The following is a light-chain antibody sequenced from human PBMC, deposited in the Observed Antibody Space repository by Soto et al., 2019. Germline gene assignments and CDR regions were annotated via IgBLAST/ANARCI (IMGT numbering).Light chain of an antibody. CDR1: QSISSW. V-gene: IGKV1-5*03. Sequence: DIQMTQSPSTLSASVGDRVTITCRASQSISSWLAWYQQKPGKAPKLLIYKASSLESGVPSRFSGSGAVTEFTLAISSLQPDDFGTYYCQQYNSYRTFGQGTKVEIK. J-gene: IGKJ1*01. CDR3: QQYNSYRT. CDR2: KAS.